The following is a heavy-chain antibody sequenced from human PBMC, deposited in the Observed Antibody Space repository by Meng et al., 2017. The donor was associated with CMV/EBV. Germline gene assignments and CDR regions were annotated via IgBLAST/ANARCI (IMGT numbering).Heavy chain of an antibody. V-gene: IGHV1-69*05. CDR1: RGTFSSYA. CDR3: ARGGYSYGNYYYGMDV. Sequence: SVKVSCKASRGTFSSYAISWVRQAPGQGLEWMGGIIPIFGTANYAQKFQGRVTITTDESTSTAYMELSSLRSEDTAVYYCARGGYSYGNYYYGMDVWGQGTTVTVSS. J-gene: IGHJ6*02. CDR2: IIPIFGTA. D-gene: IGHD5-18*01.